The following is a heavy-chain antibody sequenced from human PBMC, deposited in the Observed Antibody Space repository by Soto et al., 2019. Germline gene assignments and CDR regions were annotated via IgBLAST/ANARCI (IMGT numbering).Heavy chain of an antibody. CDR1: GFTFSGSA. J-gene: IGHJ4*02. V-gene: IGHV3-73*01. Sequence: PGGSLRLSCAASGFTFSGSAMHWVRQASGKGLEWVGRIRSKANSYATAYAGSVKGRFTISRDESKNTAYLQMNSLKTEDTAVYYCTRTENSGYDWGQGTLVTVSS. CDR2: IRSKANSYAT. CDR3: TRTENSGYD. D-gene: IGHD5-12*01.